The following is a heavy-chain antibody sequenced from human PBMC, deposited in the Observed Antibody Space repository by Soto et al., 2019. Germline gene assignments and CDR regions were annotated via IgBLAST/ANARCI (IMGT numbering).Heavy chain of an antibody. CDR1: GDSITSGNYY. V-gene: IGHV4-31*03. J-gene: IGHJ3*02. Sequence: QVQLQESGPGLVKPSQTLSLTCIVSGDSITSGNYYWSWIRQHPGKGLEWIGYIHHSGNTYYIPSRNIRLSLSMDTSKNQYSLQLSSVTAADTALYYCARPNYDIFTGLSGFDIWGQGTMVTVSS. D-gene: IGHD3-9*01. CDR3: ARPNYDIFTGLSGFDI. CDR2: IHHSGNT.